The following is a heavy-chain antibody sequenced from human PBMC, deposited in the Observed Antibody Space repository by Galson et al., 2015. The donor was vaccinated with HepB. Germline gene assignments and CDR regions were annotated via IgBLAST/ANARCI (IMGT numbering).Heavy chain of an antibody. Sequence: SLRLSCAASGFTFTNFAMSWIRQAPGEGLEWVSTISLSGGSPFYADSVKGRFTLSRDNSKKTVYLQMNSLRAEDTAMYYCAREDDAFDIWGQGTMVTVSS. CDR3: AREDDAFDI. V-gene: IGHV3-23*01. CDR1: GFTFTNFA. J-gene: IGHJ3*02. CDR2: ISLSGGSP.